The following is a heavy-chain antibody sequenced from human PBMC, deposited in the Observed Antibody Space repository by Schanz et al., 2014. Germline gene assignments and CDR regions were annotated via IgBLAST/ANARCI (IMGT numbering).Heavy chain of an antibody. V-gene: IGHV3-9*01. CDR3: AKVQTHTLYGGNSCFDY. CDR2: VIWRSGTV. J-gene: IGHJ4*02. Sequence: EAQLVESGGGLVQPGRSLTISCVASGITFGDYGVHWVRQVPGKGLEWVSGVIWRSGTVDYADSVKGRFTISRDLAKNSLYLQMNSLRPEDTALYYCAKVQTHTLYGGNSCFDYWGQGTLVTVSS. D-gene: IGHD2-21*02. CDR1: GITFGDYG.